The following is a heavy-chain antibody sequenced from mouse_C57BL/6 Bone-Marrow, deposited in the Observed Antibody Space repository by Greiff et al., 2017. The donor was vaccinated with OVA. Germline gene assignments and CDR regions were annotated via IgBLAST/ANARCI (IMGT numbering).Heavy chain of an antibody. V-gene: IGHV1-55*01. CDR2: IYPGSGST. CDR3: ARGGTMISDAMDY. D-gene: IGHD2-4*01. Sequence: QVQLKQPGAELVKPGASVKMSCKASGYTFTSYWITWVKQRPGQGLEWIGDIYPGSGSTNYNEKFKSKATLTVDTSSSTAYMQLSSLTSEDSAVYYCARGGTMISDAMDYWGQGTSVTVSS. J-gene: IGHJ4*01. CDR1: GYTFTSYW.